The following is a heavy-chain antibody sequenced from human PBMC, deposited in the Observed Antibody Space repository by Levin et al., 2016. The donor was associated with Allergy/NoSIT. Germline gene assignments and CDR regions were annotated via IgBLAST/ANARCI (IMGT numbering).Heavy chain of an antibody. V-gene: IGHV3-21*01. J-gene: IGHJ4*02. CDR2: ISSDSSYI. Sequence: WIRQPPGKGLEWVSSISSDSSYIYYADSVQGRFTISRDNAKNSLYLQMNRLRADDTAVYYCARDSSYFDYWGQGTLVTVSS. CDR3: ARDSSYFDY.